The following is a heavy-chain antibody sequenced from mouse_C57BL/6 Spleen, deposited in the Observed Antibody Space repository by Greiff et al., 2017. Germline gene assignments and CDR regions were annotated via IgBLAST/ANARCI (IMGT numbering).Heavy chain of an antibody. CDR3: ARWGAYSTPFAY. CDR1: GYTFTSYW. J-gene: IGHJ3*01. D-gene: IGHD2-5*01. Sequence: QVQLKQPGAELVKPGASVTLSCKASGYTFTSYWMHWVKQRPGQGLEWIGMIHTNSGSTHYNEKFKSKATLTVDKSSSTADRQLSSRTSEDSEVYYGARWGAYSTPFAYWGQGTLVTVSA. CDR2: IHTNSGST. V-gene: IGHV1-64*01.